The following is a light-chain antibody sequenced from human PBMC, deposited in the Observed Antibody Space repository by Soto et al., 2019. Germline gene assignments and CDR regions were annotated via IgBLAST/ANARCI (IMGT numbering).Light chain of an antibody. CDR1: QSVSSY. V-gene: IGKV3-11*01. J-gene: IGKJ5*01. Sequence: EIVLTQSPATLSLSPGERATLSCRASQSVSSYLAWYQQKPGQAPRLLLYDASNRATGIPARFSGSGFGTDFTLTISSLEPEDFAVYYCQQRSNWPITFGQGTRLEIK. CDR2: DAS. CDR3: QQRSNWPIT.